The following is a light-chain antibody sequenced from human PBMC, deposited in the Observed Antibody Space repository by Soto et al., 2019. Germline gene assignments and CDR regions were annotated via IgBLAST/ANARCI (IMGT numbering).Light chain of an antibody. CDR2: AAS. Sequence: DIQMTQSPSSLSASVGDRVTITCRASQSISSYLNWYQQKPGKAPKLLIYAASSLQSGVPSRFSGSGSGTDFTLTISSLQPEDFATYYCQQSYSTPHDTVGQGTKVDIK. V-gene: IGKV1-39*01. J-gene: IGKJ2*01. CDR1: QSISSY. CDR3: QQSYSTPHDT.